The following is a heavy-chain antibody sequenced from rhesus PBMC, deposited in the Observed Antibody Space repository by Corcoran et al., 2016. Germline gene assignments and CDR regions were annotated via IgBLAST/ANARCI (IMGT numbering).Heavy chain of an antibody. V-gene: IGHV4-173*01. CDR2: LTGTDGTP. J-gene: IGHJ4*01. CDR3: ARSKVWSDRHFES. D-gene: IGHD3-22*01. CDR1: GGSISSNY. Sequence: QVQLQESGPGLVKPSETLSINCVVSGGSISSNYWSWICQPPGTGQEWIGRLTGTDGTPDYNPALRSRVTISTDTSKNQFSRKLRSVTAADTAVYYCARSKVWSDRHFESWGQGVLVTVSS.